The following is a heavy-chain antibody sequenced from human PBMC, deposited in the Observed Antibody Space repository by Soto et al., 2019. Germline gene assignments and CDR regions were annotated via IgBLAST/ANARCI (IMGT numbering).Heavy chain of an antibody. Sequence: EVQLVESGGGLVKSGGSLRLSCAASGFTFSSYNMHWVRQAPGKGLEWVSSISSSSSFKSYADSVRGRFTISRDNAKNSLYLQMNSLRAEDTAVYYCARGISVTFDYWGQGTLVTVYS. CDR3: ARGISVTFDY. V-gene: IGHV3-21*01. CDR2: ISSSSSFK. J-gene: IGHJ4*02. D-gene: IGHD6-19*01. CDR1: GFTFSSYN.